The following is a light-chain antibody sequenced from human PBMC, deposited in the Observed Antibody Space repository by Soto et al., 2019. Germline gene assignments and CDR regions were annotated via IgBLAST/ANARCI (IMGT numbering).Light chain of an antibody. CDR1: SSNVGGYNY. CDR2: DVS. J-gene: IGLJ3*02. V-gene: IGLV2-11*01. CDR3: CSYAGSDTGV. Sequence: QSALTQPRSVSGSPGQSVTISCTGTSSNVGGYNYVSWYQHHPGKAPKFMIYDVSKRPSGVPDRFSGSKSGNTASLTISGLQAEDEADYYCCSYAGSDTGVFGGGTKLTVL.